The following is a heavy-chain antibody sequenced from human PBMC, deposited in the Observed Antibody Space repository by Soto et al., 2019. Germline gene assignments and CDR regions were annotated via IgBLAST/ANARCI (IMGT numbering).Heavy chain of an antibody. CDR2: IYPGDSDT. CDR3: ARGGAMGVDY. D-gene: IGHD1-26*01. V-gene: IGHV5-51*01. J-gene: IGHJ4*02. CDR1: GFSFTDYW. Sequence: GESLKISCKGSGFSFTDYWIGWVRQMPGKGLEWMGVIYPGDSDTRYSPSFQGQVTISADKSITTAYLHVNTLRDEDTAVYYCARGGAMGVDYWGQGTLVTVSS.